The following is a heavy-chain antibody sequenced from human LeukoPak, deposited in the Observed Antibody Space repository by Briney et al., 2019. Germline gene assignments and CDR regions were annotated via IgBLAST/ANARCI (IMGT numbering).Heavy chain of an antibody. J-gene: IGHJ4*02. CDR2: FNYSGST. CDR3: ARLRTDYYDSSGYYYGHLDY. V-gene: IGHV4-59*08. CDR1: GGSITSNY. Sequence: SETLSLTCTVSGGSITSNYWSWIRQPPGKGLEWIAYFNYSGSTNYNPSLKGRVTISVDTSKNQFSLKLTSVTAADSAVYYCARLRTDYYDSSGYYYGHLDYWGQGTLVNVSS. D-gene: IGHD3-22*01.